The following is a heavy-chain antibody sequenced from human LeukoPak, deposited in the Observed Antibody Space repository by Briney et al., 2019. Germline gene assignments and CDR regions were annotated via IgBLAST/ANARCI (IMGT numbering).Heavy chain of an antibody. CDR3: ARARGYCSGGFCYAYYFDY. V-gene: IGHV3-7*03. J-gene: IGHJ4*02. CDR2: IKEDGSKK. CDR1: GFTFSGHW. D-gene: IGHD2-15*01. Sequence: GGSLRLSCAASGFTFSGHWMTWVRQAPGKGLEWVANIKEDGSKKNYVDSVKGRFTISRDNAKNSLYLQMTSLRAEDTAVYYCARARGYCSGGFCYAYYFDYWGQGTLVTVSS.